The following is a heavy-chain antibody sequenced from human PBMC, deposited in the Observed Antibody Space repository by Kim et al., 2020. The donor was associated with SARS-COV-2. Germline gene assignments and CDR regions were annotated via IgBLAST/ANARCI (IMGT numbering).Heavy chain of an antibody. D-gene: IGHD3-10*01. V-gene: IGHV1-3*01. Sequence: ASVKVSCKASGYTFTSYAMHWVRQAPGQRLEWMGWINAGNGNTKYSQKFQGRVTITRDTSASTAYMELSSLRSEDTAVYYCARFRGGQRFRELAPPDYWGQGTLVTVSS. CDR2: INAGNGNT. CDR1: GYTFTSYA. J-gene: IGHJ4*02. CDR3: ARFRGGQRFRELAPPDY.